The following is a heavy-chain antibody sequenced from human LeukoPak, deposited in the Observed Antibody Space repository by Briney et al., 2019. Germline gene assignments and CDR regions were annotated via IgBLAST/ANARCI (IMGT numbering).Heavy chain of an antibody. V-gene: IGHV3-74*01. CDR1: GFTFW. J-gene: IGHJ4*02. CDR3: GNLD. Sequence: GGSLGLSCAASGFTFWMHWVRQAPGKGLVWVSQINGGGSSTSYADSVKGRFTISRDNAKNTLYLQMNSLRAEDTAVYYCGNLDWGQGTLVTVSS. CDR2: INGGGSST.